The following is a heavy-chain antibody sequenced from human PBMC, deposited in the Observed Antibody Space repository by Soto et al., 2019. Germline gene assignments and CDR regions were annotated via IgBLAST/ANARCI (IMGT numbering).Heavy chain of an antibody. CDR2: NFPGSGGT. J-gene: IGHJ4*02. D-gene: IGHD1-1*01. CDR1: GYTFTTYF. Sequence: QVQLVQSGAEVVKPGASVKVSCKASGYTFTTYFLHWVRQAPGQGLEWLVWNFPGSGGTNYAQQCQGRVTMTRDTPINTAYMELSRLTSDDTGVYYGAGEWPRGTDYWGQGALITVSS. V-gene: IGHV1-2*02. CDR3: AGEWPRGTDY.